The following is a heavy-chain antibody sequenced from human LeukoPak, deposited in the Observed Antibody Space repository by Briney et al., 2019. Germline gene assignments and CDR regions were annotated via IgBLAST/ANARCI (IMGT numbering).Heavy chain of an antibody. CDR3: ASAVRDLSVDY. Sequence: GGSLRLSCAASGFTFSSHGMHWVRQAPGKGLEWVAIIAYDGSSKYYTDSVKGRFTISRDDSKNALYLQMNSLRAEDTAIYYCASAVRDLSVDYWGQGTLVTVSS. D-gene: IGHD3-3*01. J-gene: IGHJ4*02. V-gene: IGHV3-30*12. CDR2: IAYDGSSK. CDR1: GFTFSSHG.